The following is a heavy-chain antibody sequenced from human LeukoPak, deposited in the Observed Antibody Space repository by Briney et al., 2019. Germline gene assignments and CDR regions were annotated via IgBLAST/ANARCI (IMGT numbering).Heavy chain of an antibody. CDR3: ARDTAMVRGYFDY. V-gene: IGHV3-23*01. J-gene: IGHJ4*02. CDR2: ISGSGGST. CDR1: GFTFSSYA. Sequence: GGSLRLSCAASGFTFSSYAMSWVRQAPGKGLEWVSAISGSGGSTYYADSVKGRFTISRDNAKNSLYLQMNSLRAEDTAVYYCARDTAMVRGYFDYWGQGTLVTVSS. D-gene: IGHD5-18*01.